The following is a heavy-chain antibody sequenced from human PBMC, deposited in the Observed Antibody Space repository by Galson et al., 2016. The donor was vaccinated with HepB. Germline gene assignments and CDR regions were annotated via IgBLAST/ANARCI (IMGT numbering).Heavy chain of an antibody. D-gene: IGHD4-23*01. V-gene: IGHV3-64*04. CDR3: AREGMTTVAMLDY. J-gene: IGHJ4*02. CDR2: IRSTGGNT. Sequence: SLRLSCAASGFTFNDYAMHWVRQAPGKGLEYVSAIRSTGGNTYYADSVKGRFTISRDNSKNTLYLQMNSLRAEDTAVYYCAREGMTTVAMLDYWGQGTLVTVAS. CDR1: GFTFNDYA.